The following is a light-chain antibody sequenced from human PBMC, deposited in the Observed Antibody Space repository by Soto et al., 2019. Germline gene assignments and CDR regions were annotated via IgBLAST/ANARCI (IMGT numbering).Light chain of an antibody. J-gene: IGKJ1*01. V-gene: IGKV1-39*01. CDR2: AVS. CDR1: QSISSY. CDR3: QQSYSTPRT. Sequence: DIEMTQSPSSLSASVGDRVTITCRASQSISSYLNWYQQKPGKAPRLQIYAVSNLQSGVPSRFSGSGSGTDFTLTISSLQPEDFATYYCQQSYSTPRTFGQGTKV.